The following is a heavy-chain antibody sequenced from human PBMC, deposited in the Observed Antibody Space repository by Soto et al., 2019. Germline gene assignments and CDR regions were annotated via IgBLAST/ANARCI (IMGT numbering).Heavy chain of an antibody. D-gene: IGHD6-19*01. V-gene: IGHV6-1*01. J-gene: IGHJ4*02. CDR3: ARGVVDSSGWYLIYYFDY. CDR1: GDSVSSNSAA. CDR2: TYYRSKWYN. Sequence: QVQLQQSGPGLVKPSQTLSLTCAISGDSVSSNSAAWNWIRQSPSRGLEWLGRTYYRSKWYNDYAVSVKSRITINPDTSKNQFSLQLNSVTPEDTAVYYCARGVVDSSGWYLIYYFDYWGQGTLVTVSS.